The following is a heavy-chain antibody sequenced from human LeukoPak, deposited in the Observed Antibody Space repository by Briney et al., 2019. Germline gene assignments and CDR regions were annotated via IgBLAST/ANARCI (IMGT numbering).Heavy chain of an antibody. CDR3: ARSDTAMVLDYDY. Sequence: ASVKVSCKASGYTFTDYYIHWVRQAPGQGLEWMGGMNPNSGNTGYAQKFQGRVTMTRNTSISTAYMELSSLRSEDTAVYYCARSDTAMVLDYDYWGQGTLVTVSS. J-gene: IGHJ4*02. CDR1: GYTFTDYY. D-gene: IGHD5-18*01. CDR2: MNPNSGNT. V-gene: IGHV1-8*02.